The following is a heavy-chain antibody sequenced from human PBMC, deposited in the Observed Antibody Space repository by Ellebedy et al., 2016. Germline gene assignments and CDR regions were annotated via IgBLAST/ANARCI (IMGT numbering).Heavy chain of an antibody. J-gene: IGHJ6*02. CDR3: ARDPYGRITMVRGGNMDV. CDR2: ISSSSSTI. V-gene: IGHV3-48*04. CDR1: GFTFSTYS. Sequence: GESLKISXAASGFTFSTYSMNWVRQAPGKGLEWVSYISSSSSTIYYADSVKGRFTISRDNAKNSLYLQMNSLRAEDTAVYYCARDPYGRITMVRGGNMDVWGQGTTVTVSS. D-gene: IGHD3-10*01.